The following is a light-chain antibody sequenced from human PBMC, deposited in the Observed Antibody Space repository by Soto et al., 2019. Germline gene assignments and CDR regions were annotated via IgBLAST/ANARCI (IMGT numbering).Light chain of an antibody. CDR2: ATS. J-gene: IGKJ3*01. CDR3: QQLFMYPPT. V-gene: IGKV1-16*01. Sequence: DIQMTQSPPSLSASVGDRVTITCRASKGINNYLAWFQQQPGTAPKPLIYATSTLHSGVPSRFTGSGSGTEFTLTITSLQPEDFVTYYCQQLFMYPPTFGPGTKVDIK. CDR1: KGINNY.